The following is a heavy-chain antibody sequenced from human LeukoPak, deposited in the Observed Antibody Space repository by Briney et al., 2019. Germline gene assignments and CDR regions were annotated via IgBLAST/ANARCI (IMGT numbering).Heavy chain of an antibody. CDR3: ARDKSRGWPFDY. CDR2: ILNDGSSK. J-gene: IGHJ4*02. D-gene: IGHD6-19*01. V-gene: IGHV3-33*05. Sequence: PGGSLRLSCAVSGFTFSRYGMHWVRQAPGKGLEWVGVILNDGSSKYYADSVKGRFTISRDNSKNTLYLQMNSLRAEDTAVYYCARDKSRGWPFDYRGQGTLVAVSS. CDR1: GFTFSRYG.